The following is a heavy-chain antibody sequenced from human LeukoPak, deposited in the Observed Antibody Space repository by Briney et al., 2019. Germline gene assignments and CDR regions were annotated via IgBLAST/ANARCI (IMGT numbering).Heavy chain of an antibody. V-gene: IGHV3-33*06. CDR1: GFTFSSYG. D-gene: IGHD5-24*01. J-gene: IGHJ5*02. CDR2: IWYDGGNK. Sequence: GRSLRLSCAASGFTFSSYGMHWVRQAPGKGREGVAVIWYDGGNKYYADSVKGRFTISRDNSKNTLYLQMNSLRAEDTAVYYCAKAGGIHNVEMATIYNWFDPWGQGTLVTVSS. CDR3: AKAGGIHNVEMATIYNWFDP.